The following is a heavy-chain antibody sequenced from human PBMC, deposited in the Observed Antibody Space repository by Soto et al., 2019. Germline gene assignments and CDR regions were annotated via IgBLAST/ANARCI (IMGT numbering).Heavy chain of an antibody. CDR2: INPNSGGT. Sequence: ASVKVSCKASGCTFTGYYMHWVRQAPGQGLEWMGWINPNSGGTNYAQKFQGRVTMTRDTSISTAYMELSRLRSDDTAVYYCASTLSIAVAVFDYWGQGTLVTAPQ. CDR1: GCTFTGYY. V-gene: IGHV1-2*02. J-gene: IGHJ4*02. CDR3: ASTLSIAVAVFDY. D-gene: IGHD6-19*01.